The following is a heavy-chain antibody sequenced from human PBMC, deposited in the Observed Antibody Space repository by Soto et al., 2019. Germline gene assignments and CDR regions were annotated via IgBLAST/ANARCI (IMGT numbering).Heavy chain of an antibody. CDR3: AKGVTSAAAPPGWFDP. J-gene: IGHJ5*02. V-gene: IGHV3-23*01. CDR1: GFTFSSYA. D-gene: IGHD6-13*01. Sequence: EVQLLESGGGLVQPGGSLRLSCAASGFTFSSYAMSWVRQAPGKGLEWVSAISGSGGSTYYADSVKGRFTISRDNSKNTLYLQMNSVRAEDTAVYYCAKGVTSAAAPPGWFDPWGQGTLVTVSS. CDR2: ISGSGGST.